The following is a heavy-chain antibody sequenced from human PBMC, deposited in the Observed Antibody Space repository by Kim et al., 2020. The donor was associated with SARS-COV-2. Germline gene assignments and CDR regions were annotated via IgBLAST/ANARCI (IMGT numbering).Heavy chain of an antibody. J-gene: IGHJ6*02. CDR1: GYTFTGYY. CDR3: ARDRGAPDYDFWNPLVGFLGYGMDV. V-gene: IGHV1-2*02. CDR2: INPNSGGT. Sequence: ASVKVSCKASGYTFTGYYMHWVRQAPGQGLEWMGWINPNSGGTNYAQKFQGRVTMTRDTSISTAYMELSRLRSDDTAVYYCARDRGAPDYDFWNPLVGFLGYGMDVWGQGTTVTVSS. D-gene: IGHD3-3*01.